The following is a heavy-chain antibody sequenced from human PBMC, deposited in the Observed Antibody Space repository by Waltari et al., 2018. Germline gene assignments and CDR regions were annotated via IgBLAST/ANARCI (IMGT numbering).Heavy chain of an antibody. CDR2: ISSSSSYI. CDR3: ARRMTSGSYTSP. CDR1: GFTFSSYS. D-gene: IGHD1-26*01. J-gene: IGHJ5*02. V-gene: IGHV3-21*01. Sequence: EVQLVESGGGLVKPGGSLRLSCAASGFTFSSYSMNWVRQAPGKGLGGVSSISSSSSYIYYADSVKGRFTISRDNAKNSLYLQMNSLRAEDTAVYYCARRMTSGSYTSPWGQGTLVTVSS.